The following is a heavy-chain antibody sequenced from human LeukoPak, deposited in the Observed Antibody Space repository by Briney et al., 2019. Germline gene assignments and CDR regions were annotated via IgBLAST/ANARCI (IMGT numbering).Heavy chain of an antibody. D-gene: IGHD1-20*01. V-gene: IGHV3-23*01. CDR2: ISGSGGST. CDR3: AKDLYNWNYYDY. J-gene: IGHJ4*02. Sequence: PGGSLRLSCAASGFTFSSYGMSWVRQAPGKGLEWVSAISGSGGSTYYADSVKGRFTISRDNSKNTLYLQMNSLRAEDTAVYYCAKDLYNWNYYDYWGQGTLVTVSS. CDR1: GFTFSSYG.